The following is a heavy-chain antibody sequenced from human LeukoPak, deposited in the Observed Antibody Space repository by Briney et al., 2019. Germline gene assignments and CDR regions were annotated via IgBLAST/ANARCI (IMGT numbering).Heavy chain of an antibody. D-gene: IGHD5-12*01. Sequence: GESLKISCKGSGYSFTSYWIGWVRQMPGKGLEWMGIIYPGDSDTRYSPSFQGQVTISADKSISTAYLQWSSLKASDTAMYYCARTSHSGYDYARFDPWGQGTLVTVSS. CDR3: ARTSHSGYDYARFDP. CDR2: IYPGDSDT. J-gene: IGHJ5*02. CDR1: GYSFTSYW. V-gene: IGHV5-51*01.